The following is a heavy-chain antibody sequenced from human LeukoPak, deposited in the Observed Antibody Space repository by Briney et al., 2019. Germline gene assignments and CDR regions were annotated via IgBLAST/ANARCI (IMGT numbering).Heavy chain of an antibody. J-gene: IGHJ4*02. D-gene: IGHD3-22*01. V-gene: IGHV1-24*01. CDR3: ATVPYDSSGYTFDY. CDR2: FDPEDGET. Sequence: GASVKVSCKASGYTFTGYYMHWVRQAPGKGLEWMGGFDPEDGETIYAQKFQGRVTMTEDTSTDTAYMELSSLRSEDTAVYYCATVPYDSSGYTFDYWGQGTLVTVSS. CDR1: GYTFTGYY.